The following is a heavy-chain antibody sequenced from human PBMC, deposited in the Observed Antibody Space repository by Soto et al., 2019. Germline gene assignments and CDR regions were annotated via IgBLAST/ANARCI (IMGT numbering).Heavy chain of an antibody. J-gene: IGHJ4*02. CDR3: ARDLDYYDSSGYYGDFDY. Sequence: GGSLRLSCAASGFTFSSYGMHWVRQAPGKGLEWVAVIWYDGSNKYYVDSVKGRFTISRDNSKNTLYLQMNSLRAEDTAVYYCARDLDYYDSSGYYGDFDYWGQGTLVTVSS. CDR2: IWYDGSNK. D-gene: IGHD3-22*01. CDR1: GFTFSSYG. V-gene: IGHV3-33*01.